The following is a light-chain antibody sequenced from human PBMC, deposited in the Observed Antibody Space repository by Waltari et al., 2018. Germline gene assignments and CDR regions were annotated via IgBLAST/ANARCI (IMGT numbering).Light chain of an antibody. Sequence: TVVTQEPSISVPPGGTVTLTVGLSSGSVSTGNSPSWYQQTPGQAPRTLMYTTDTRSSGVPDRFSGSLLGKKAALTITGAQADDESVYYCVLYIGSGLYV. J-gene: IGLJ1*01. CDR1: SGSVSTGNS. V-gene: IGLV8-61*01. CDR2: TTD. CDR3: VLYIGSGLYV.